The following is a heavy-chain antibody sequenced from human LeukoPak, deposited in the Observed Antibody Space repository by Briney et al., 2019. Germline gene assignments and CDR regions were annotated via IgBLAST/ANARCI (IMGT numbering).Heavy chain of an antibody. D-gene: IGHD6-13*01. CDR1: GFTFSSYW. CDR3: ARIMGIAAAPNWFDP. V-gene: IGHV3-7*01. Sequence: GGSLRLSCAASGFTFSSYWMSWVRQAPGKGLEWVANIRQDGSEKYYVDSVKGRFTISRDNAKNSLYLQMNSLRAEDTAVYYCARIMGIAAAPNWFDPWGQGTLVTVSS. J-gene: IGHJ5*02. CDR2: IRQDGSEK.